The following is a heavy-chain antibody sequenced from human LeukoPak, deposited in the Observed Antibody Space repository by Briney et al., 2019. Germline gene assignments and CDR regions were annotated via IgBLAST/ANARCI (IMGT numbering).Heavy chain of an antibody. J-gene: IGHJ4*02. CDR2: ISSSGSTI. Sequence: PGGSLRLSCAASGFTFSDYYMSWIRQAPGKGLEWVSYISSSGSTISYADSVKGRFTISRDNAKNSLYLQMNSLRAEDTAVYYCAKDRDILTGYYRGSQDYWGQGTLVTVSS. D-gene: IGHD3-9*01. CDR3: AKDRDILTGYYRGSQDY. V-gene: IGHV3-11*04. CDR1: GFTFSDYY.